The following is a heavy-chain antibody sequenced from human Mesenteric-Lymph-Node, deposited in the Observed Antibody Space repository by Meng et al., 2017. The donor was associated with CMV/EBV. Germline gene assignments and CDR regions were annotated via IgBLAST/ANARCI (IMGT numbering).Heavy chain of an antibody. J-gene: IGHJ3*02. CDR1: GHPISSHQY. CDR2: VYYSGST. D-gene: IGHD1-26*01. Sequence: SETLSLTCTVSGHPISSHQYWGWIRQPPGKGLEWIGYVYYSGSTNYNPSLESRVTISVDTSKNQFSLNLSSVTAADTAVYYCARDKSGNYYLGLPFDIWGQGTMVTVSS. CDR3: ARDKSGNYYLGLPFDI. V-gene: IGHV4-59*11.